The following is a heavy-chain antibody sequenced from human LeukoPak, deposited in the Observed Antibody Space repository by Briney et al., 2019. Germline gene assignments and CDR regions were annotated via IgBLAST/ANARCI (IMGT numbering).Heavy chain of an antibody. CDR3: ARLTAATIALDY. CDR2: ISSSGSTI. D-gene: IGHD2-15*01. CDR1: GFTFSDYY. J-gene: IGHJ4*02. Sequence: GGSLRLSCAASGFTFSDYYMSWIRQAPGKGPEWVSYISSSGSTIYYADSVKGRFTISRDNAKNSLYLQMNSLRAEDTAVYYCARLTAATIALDYWGQGTLVTVSS. V-gene: IGHV3-11*01.